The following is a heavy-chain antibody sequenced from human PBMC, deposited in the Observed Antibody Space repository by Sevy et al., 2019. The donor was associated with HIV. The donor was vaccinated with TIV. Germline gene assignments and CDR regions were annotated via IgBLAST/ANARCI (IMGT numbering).Heavy chain of an antibody. D-gene: IGHD3-10*01. CDR2: IHPGDSDT. V-gene: IGHV5-51*01. CDR3: FGAQCPSRAEKSISTAYLQWSSLKASDTAIYYCARPVYSSSSGGTYYYYAMDV. CDR1: GYIFTSNW. J-gene: IGHJ6*02. Sequence: GESLKISCKASGYIFTSNWIGWVRQMPGKGLEWMGIIHPGDSDTRYTPSFRGQVTMSADKSISTAYLQWSSLKASDTEDTRPFGAQCPSRAEKSISTAYLQWSSLKASDTAIYYCARPVYSSSSGGTYYYYAMDVWGQGTTVTVSS.